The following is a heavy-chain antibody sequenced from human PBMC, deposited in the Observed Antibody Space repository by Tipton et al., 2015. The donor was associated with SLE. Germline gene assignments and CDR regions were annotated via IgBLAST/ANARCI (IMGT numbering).Heavy chain of an antibody. V-gene: IGHV4-59*07. D-gene: IGHD4-11*01. Sequence: TLSLTCSVSGGSISNYYWGWVRQPPGKQLEWIGNVYYSVSATYNPSLKSRVTLSIDTSKNQFSLNLSSVTAADTAVYYCARLYSTTEAVYYYGMDVWGQGTTVTVSS. CDR3: ARLYSTTEAVYYYGMDV. CDR1: GGSISNYY. CDR2: VYYSVSA. J-gene: IGHJ6*02.